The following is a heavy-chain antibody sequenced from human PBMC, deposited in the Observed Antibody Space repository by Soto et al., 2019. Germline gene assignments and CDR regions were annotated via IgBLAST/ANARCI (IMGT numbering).Heavy chain of an antibody. CDR3: AGAPGGDCNGGRCYSPGALEI. CDR1: GGSISSGGYY. Sequence: PSETLSLTCTVSGGSISSGGYYWSWVRQAPGKGLEWVSFIYSGGSTYYADSVKGRFTISRDNSKNTLYLQMNSLRAEDTAVYFCAGAPGGDCNGGRCYSPGALEIWGQGTMVTVSS. D-gene: IGHD2-15*01. V-gene: IGHV3-66*01. CDR2: IYSGGST. J-gene: IGHJ3*02.